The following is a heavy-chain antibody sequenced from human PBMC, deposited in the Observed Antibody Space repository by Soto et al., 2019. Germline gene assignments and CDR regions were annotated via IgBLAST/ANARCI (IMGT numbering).Heavy chain of an antibody. J-gene: IGHJ3*02. Sequence: GGSVTLSCEASGFTVSRYGMHWVRQAPGKGLEWVAVISYDGSNKYYADSVKGRFTISRDNSKNTLYLQMNSLRAEDTAVYYCAKGAFDIWGQGTMVTVSS. CDR1: GFTVSRYG. CDR2: ISYDGSNK. CDR3: AKGAFDI. V-gene: IGHV3-30*18.